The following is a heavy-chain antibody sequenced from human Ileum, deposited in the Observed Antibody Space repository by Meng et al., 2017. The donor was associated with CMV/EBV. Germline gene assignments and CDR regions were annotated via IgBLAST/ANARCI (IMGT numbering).Heavy chain of an antibody. CDR1: GLTVSNGY. V-gene: IGHV3-66*02. D-gene: IGHD1-26*01. Sequence: SCAVSGLTVSNGYMNWVRRTPGKGVERVSVIYTGGSTDYADSVKGRFTISRDNSKNTLYLQMNSLRPEDTAVYYCARGGSYYGYFDYWGQGTLVTVSS. J-gene: IGHJ4*02. CDR3: ARGGSYYGYFDY. CDR2: IYTGGST.